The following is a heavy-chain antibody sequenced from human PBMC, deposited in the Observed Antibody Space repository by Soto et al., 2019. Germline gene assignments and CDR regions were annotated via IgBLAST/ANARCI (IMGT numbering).Heavy chain of an antibody. D-gene: IGHD2-21*01. Sequence: PSETLSLTCTVSGGSIISSNWWSLVRQPPGKGLEWIGEIYHSGSTNYNPSLESRVTISVDKSKNQFSLNLSSLTAADTAVYYCAKDIYYFDYWGQGILVT. CDR1: GGSIISSNW. CDR3: AKDIYYFDY. J-gene: IGHJ4*02. V-gene: IGHV4-4*02. CDR2: IYHSGST.